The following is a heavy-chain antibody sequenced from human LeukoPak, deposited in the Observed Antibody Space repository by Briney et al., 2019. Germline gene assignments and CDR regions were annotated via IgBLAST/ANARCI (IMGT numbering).Heavy chain of an antibody. CDR3: TGFGEGY. CDR1: GFTFSNAW. CDR2: IKSKNHGGTI. D-gene: IGHD3-10*01. J-gene: IGHJ4*02. V-gene: IGHV3-15*01. Sequence: GGSLRLSCAASGFTFSNAWMSWVRQAPWKGLEWVGLIKSKNHGGTIDYAEPVKGRFTISRDDSKNTLYLQMNSLKTEDTAVYYCTGFGEGYWGQGTPVTVSS.